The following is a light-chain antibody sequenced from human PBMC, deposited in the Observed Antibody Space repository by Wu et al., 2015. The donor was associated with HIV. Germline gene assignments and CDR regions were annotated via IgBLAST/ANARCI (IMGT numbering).Light chain of an antibody. CDR3: QQLNSYPLT. Sequence: EIVLTQSPGTLSLSPGQRVTLSCRASQSVSSSSLAWIQQKPRQAPRLLIYATSSRASAIPDRFSGSGSGTDFTLTISRLEPEDFATYYCQQLNSYPLTFGGGTKVEIK. CDR2: ATS. CDR1: QSVSSSS. J-gene: IGKJ4*01. V-gene: IGKV3-20*01.